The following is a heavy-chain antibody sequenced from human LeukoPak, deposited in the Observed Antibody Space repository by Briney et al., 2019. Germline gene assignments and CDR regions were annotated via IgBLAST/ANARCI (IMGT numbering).Heavy chain of an antibody. CDR3: ARGGDYYDSSGYDY. J-gene: IGHJ4*02. D-gene: IGHD3-22*01. CDR1: GGSISSYY. CDR2: IYTSGST. V-gene: IGHV4-4*07. Sequence: TASETLSLTCTVSGGSISSYYWSWIRQPAGKGLEWIGRIYTSGSTNYNPSLKSRVTMSVDTSKNQFSLKLSSVTAADTAVYYCARGGDYYDSSGYDYWGQGTLVTVSS.